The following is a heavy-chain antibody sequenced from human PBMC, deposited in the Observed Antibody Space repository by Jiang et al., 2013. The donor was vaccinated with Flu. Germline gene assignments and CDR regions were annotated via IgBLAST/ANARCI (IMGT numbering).Heavy chain of an antibody. CDR3: TRGTARYGGTGANTYYYGLDV. J-gene: IGHJ6*02. V-gene: IGHV4-59*01. CDR2: IYYSGSA. D-gene: IGHD1-1*01. Sequence: LLKPSETLSLNCTVSGGPIRSYYWNWIRQPPGKGLEWIGYIYYSGSANYNPSLESRVTISVDTSGNEVFLKLRSVTAADTARYYCTRGTARYGGTGANTYYYGLDVWGQGTTVTVSS. CDR1: GGPIRSYY.